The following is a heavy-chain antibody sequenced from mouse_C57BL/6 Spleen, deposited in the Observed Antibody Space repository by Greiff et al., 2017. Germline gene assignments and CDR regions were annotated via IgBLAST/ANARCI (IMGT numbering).Heavy chain of an antibody. Sequence: EVQLQQSGPELVKPGASVKISCKASGYTFTDYYMNWVKQSHGKSLEWIGDINPNNGGTSYNQKFKGKATLTVDKSSSTAYMELRSLTSEDSAVYYCARKEGSSYLDYWGQGTTLTVSS. CDR2: INPNNGGT. J-gene: IGHJ2*01. D-gene: IGHD1-1*01. CDR3: ARKEGSSYLDY. CDR1: GYTFTDYY. V-gene: IGHV1-26*01.